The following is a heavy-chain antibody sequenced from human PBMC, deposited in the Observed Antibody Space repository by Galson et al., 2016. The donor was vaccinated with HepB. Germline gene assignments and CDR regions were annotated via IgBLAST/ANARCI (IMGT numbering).Heavy chain of an antibody. CDR2: TYYRSKWYN. CDR3: ARSPLWGRPTFSS. D-gene: IGHD2/OR15-2a*01. J-gene: IGHJ5*02. Sequence: CAISGDSVSSTGASWNWIRQSPSRGLEWLGRTYYRSKWYNSYAVSVEGRITINPDTSKNQFSLQLNYVTPEDTAVYYCARSPLWGRPTFSSWGQGTLVTVSS. CDR1: GDSVSSTGAS. V-gene: IGHV6-1*01.